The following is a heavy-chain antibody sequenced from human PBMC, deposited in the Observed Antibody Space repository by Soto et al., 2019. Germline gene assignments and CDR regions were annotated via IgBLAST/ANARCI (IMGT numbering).Heavy chain of an antibody. D-gene: IGHD3-22*01. CDR3: ARVSPVRYYYDSSGYPDY. CDR2: ISSNGGST. J-gene: IGHJ4*02. V-gene: IGHV3-64*01. Sequence: GGSLRLSCAASGFTFSSYAMHWVRQAPGKGLEYVSAISSNGGSTYYANSVKGRFTISRDNSKNTLYLQMGSLRAEDMAVYYCARVSPVRYYYDSSGYPDYWGQGTLVTVSS. CDR1: GFTFSSYA.